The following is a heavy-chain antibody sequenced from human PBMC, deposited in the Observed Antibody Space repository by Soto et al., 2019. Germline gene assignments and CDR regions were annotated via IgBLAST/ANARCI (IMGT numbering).Heavy chain of an antibody. D-gene: IGHD3-10*01. CDR1: GGSISSGAYS. CDR2: IYHSGNT. J-gene: IGHJ4*02. V-gene: IGHV4-30-2*01. Sequence: QLQLQESGSGLVKPSQTLSLTCAVSGGSISSGAYSWSWIRQPPGKGLEWIGYIYHSGNTYYNPSLKTRLTISVDRSKNQFSLKLSSVTAADTAVYYCARGTVGGYYGSGAYYYFDYWGQGTLVTVSS. CDR3: ARGTVGGYYGSGAYYYFDY.